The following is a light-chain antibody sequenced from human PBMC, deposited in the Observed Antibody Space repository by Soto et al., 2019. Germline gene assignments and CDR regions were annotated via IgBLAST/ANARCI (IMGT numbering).Light chain of an antibody. Sequence: DIRLTQSPSFLSASVGDRVTSTCRASQGISRFMAWYQQKPGKGHELLIFAASTLQNGVPSRFSGSGSGTEFTITISSLQPEDFATYYCLHLNSYSPDTFGPGTKVDVK. J-gene: IGKJ3*01. CDR3: LHLNSYSPDT. CDR1: QGISRF. V-gene: IGKV1-9*01. CDR2: AAS.